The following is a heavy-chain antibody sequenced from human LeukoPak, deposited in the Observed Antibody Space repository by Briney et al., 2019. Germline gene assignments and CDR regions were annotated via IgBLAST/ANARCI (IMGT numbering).Heavy chain of an antibody. D-gene: IGHD1-26*01. Sequence: SETLSLTCTVSGGSISSGGYYWSWIRQHPGKGLEWLGYIYYSGSTYYNPSLKSRVIISVDTSKNQFSLKLRSVTAADTAVYYWAKSRDPTTKWELRIYFDYWGQGTLVTVSS. CDR3: AKSRDPTTKWELRIYFDY. CDR2: IYYSGST. J-gene: IGHJ4*02. CDR1: GGSISSGGYY. V-gene: IGHV4-31*03.